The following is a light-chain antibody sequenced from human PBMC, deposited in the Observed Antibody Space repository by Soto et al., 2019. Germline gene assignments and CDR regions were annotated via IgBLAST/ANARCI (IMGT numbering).Light chain of an antibody. Sequence: QSVLTQPPSASGSPGQSVTISCAGTSSDVGGYSYVSWYQQHPGKHPKLMIYEVTKRPSGVPGRFSGSKSGNTASLTVSGLQAEDEDDYYCSSYAGSKNVVFGGGTKLTVL. J-gene: IGLJ2*01. V-gene: IGLV2-8*01. CDR1: SSDVGGYSY. CDR3: SSYAGSKNVV. CDR2: EVT.